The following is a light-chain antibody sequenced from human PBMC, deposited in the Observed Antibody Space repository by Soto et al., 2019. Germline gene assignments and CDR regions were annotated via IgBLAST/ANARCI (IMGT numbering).Light chain of an antibody. Sequence: EIVMTQSPATLSVSPGERATLSCRASQSVSSNLAWYQQKPGQAPSLLIFDASTRATGIPDRFTGNGSGTDLTITISRLEPEDFEVYYCQQYGSSPVTFGQGTKVDIK. V-gene: IGKV3-20*01. CDR1: QSVSSN. CDR3: QQYGSSPVT. CDR2: DAS. J-gene: IGKJ1*01.